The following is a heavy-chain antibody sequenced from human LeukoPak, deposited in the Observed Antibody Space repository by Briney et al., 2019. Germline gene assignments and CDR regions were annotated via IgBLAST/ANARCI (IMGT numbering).Heavy chain of an antibody. CDR2: IKKDGSER. CDR1: GFTFSSYS. CDR3: AKDEVGGHFEY. V-gene: IGHV3-7*01. Sequence: GGSLRLSCAASGFTFSSYSMNWVRQAPGKGLEWVAKIKKDGSERYYVDSVKGRFTISRDNAKNSLYLQMNSLRAEDTAVYYCAKDEVGGHFEYWGQGTLVTVSS. D-gene: IGHD1-26*01. J-gene: IGHJ4*02.